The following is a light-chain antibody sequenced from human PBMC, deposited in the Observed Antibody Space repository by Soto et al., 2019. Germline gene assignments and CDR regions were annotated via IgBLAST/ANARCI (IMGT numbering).Light chain of an antibody. CDR2: DVS. CDR1: SSDVGGYDF. J-gene: IGLJ3*02. V-gene: IGLV2-14*01. CDR3: TLYTRSDIGV. Sequence: QSVLTQPASVSGSPGQSITISCTGTSSDVGGYDFVSWYQQRPGKAPKLIIYDVSNRPSVVSNRFSGSKSGNTASLTISGLQAEDEADYYCTLYTRSDIGVFGGGTKLTVL.